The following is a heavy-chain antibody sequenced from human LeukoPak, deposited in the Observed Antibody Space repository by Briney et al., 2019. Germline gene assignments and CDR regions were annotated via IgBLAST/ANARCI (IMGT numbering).Heavy chain of an antibody. CDR3: ARGYCSSTSCSLSDAFDI. Sequence: ASVKVSCKASGYTFTSYYMHWVRQAPGQGLEWMGIINPSGGSTSYAQKFQGRVTMTRDMSTSTVYMELSSLRSEDTAVYYCARGYCSSTSCSLSDAFDIWGQGTMVTVSS. CDR1: GYTFTSYY. V-gene: IGHV1-46*01. CDR2: INPSGGST. D-gene: IGHD2-2*01. J-gene: IGHJ3*02.